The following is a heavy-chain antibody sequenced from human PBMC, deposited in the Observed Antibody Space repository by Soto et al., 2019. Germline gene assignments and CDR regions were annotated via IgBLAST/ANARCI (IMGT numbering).Heavy chain of an antibody. D-gene: IGHD6-6*01. CDR2: ISGSGGST. J-gene: IGHJ4*02. Sequence: GGSLRLSCAASGFTFTTYAMSWVRQAPGKGLEWVSAISGSGGSTYYADSVKGRFTISRDNSKNTLYLQMHSLRAEDTAVYYCAKNWDTTSSSSSHWGQGTLVTVSS. CDR1: GFTFTTYA. CDR3: AKNWDTTSSSSSH. V-gene: IGHV3-23*01.